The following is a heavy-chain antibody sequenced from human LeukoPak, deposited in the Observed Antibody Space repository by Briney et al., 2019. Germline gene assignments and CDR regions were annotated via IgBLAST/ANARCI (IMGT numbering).Heavy chain of an antibody. CDR1: GGSISSYY. D-gene: IGHD1-26*01. J-gene: IGHJ4*02. V-gene: IGHV4-59*01. CDR2: IYYSGST. Sequence: PSETLSLTCTVSGGSISSYYWSWIRQPPGKGLEWIGYIYYSGSTNYNPSLKSRVAILVDTSKNQFSLKLSSVTAADAAVYYCASLIVGATSGFDYWGQGTLVTVSS. CDR3: ASLIVGATSGFDY.